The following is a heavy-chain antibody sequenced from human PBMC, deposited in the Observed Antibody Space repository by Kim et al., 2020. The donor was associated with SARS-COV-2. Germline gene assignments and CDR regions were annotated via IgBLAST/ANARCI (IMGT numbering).Heavy chain of an antibody. D-gene: IGHD4-17*01. CDR2: INPNSGGT. CDR3: ARGTDYGGNSGLVDY. V-gene: IGHV1-2*06. Sequence: ASVKVSCKASGYTFTGYYMHWVRQAPGQGLEWMGRINPNSGGTNYAQKFQGRVTMTRDTSISTAYMELSRLRSDDTAVYYCARGTDYGGNSGLVDYWGQGTLVTVSS. J-gene: IGHJ4*02. CDR1: GYTFTGYY.